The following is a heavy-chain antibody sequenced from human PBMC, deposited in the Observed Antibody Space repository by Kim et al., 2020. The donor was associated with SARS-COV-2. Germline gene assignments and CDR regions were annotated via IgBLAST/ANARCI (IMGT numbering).Heavy chain of an antibody. Sequence: GGSLRLSCAASGFTLSDYAMHWVRQAPGKGLEWVAVISHDVSSKYYADSVKGRFTISRDNSKNTLYLQMNSLRGEDTAVYYCASSIIVGGSIDYWGQGTLVTVSS. CDR3: ASSIIVGGSIDY. J-gene: IGHJ4*02. D-gene: IGHD1-26*01. CDR1: GFTLSDYA. V-gene: IGHV3-30*03. CDR2: ISHDVSSK.